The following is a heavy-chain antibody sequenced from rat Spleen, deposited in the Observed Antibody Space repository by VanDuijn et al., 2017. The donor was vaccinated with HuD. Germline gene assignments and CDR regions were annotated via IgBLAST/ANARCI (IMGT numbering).Heavy chain of an antibody. CDR3: TTYGGLRNWFAY. Sequence: EVQLVESGGGLVRPGGSLKLSCAASGFTFRNYDMAWVRQAPTKGLEWVASIGTSGRSTYYRDSVKGRFTVSRDNAKSSLYLQMDSLRSEDTATYYCTTYGGLRNWFAYWGQGTLVTVSS. CDR2: IGTSGRST. D-gene: IGHD4-1*01. J-gene: IGHJ3*01. V-gene: IGHV5-27*01. CDR1: GFTFRNYD.